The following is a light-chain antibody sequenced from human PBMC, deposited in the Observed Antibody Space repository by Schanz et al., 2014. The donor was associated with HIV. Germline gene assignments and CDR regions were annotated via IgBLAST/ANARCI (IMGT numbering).Light chain of an antibody. CDR2: DVS. J-gene: IGLJ2*01. Sequence: QSALTQPASVSGSPGQSITISCTGTSSDVGGYNYVSWYQQHPGKAPKLMIYDVSDRPSGVSNRFSGSKSGNTASLTISGLQAEDEADYYCASWDDSLSGVVLGGGTKLTVL. V-gene: IGLV2-14*01. CDR3: ASWDDSLSGVV. CDR1: SSDVGGYNY.